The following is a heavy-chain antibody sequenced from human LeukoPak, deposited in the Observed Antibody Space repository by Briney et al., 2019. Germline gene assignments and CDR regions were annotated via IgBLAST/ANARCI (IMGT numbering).Heavy chain of an antibody. J-gene: IGHJ6*03. CDR3: ARVVDTAMVIIDYYYMDV. D-gene: IGHD5-18*01. V-gene: IGHV4-39*07. CDR1: GGSISSSSYY. Sequence: PSETLSLTCTVSGGSISSSSYYWGWIRQPPGKGLEWIGSIYYSGSTYYNPSLKSRVTISVDTSKNQFSLKLSSVTAADTAVYYCARVVDTAMVIIDYYYMDVWGKGTTVTVSS. CDR2: IYYSGST.